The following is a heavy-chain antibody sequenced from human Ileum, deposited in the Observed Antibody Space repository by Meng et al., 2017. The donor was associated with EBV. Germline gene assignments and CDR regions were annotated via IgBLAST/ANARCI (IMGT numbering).Heavy chain of an antibody. D-gene: IGHD3-3*01. V-gene: IGHV4-4*02. CDR1: GASIISSNW. Sequence: QVRLQGSGPGLGKPSGTRSLTCAVSGASIISSNWWTWVRQTPGKGLEWIGEIYHSGSANYNPSFKSRATISVDKSKNQFSLTLKSVTAADTAVYYCMRDLLILERTEVWGRGTLVTVS. CDR3: MRDLLILERTEV. J-gene: IGHJ2*01. CDR2: IYHSGSA.